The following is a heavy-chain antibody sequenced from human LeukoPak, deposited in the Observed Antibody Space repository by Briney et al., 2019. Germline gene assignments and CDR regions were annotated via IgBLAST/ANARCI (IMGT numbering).Heavy chain of an antibody. Sequence: SETLSLTCAVYGGSFSGYYWSWIRQPPGKGLGWIGEINHSGSTNYNPSLKSRVTISVDTSKNQFSLKLSSVTAADTAVYYCARGLPYDFWSGYYPLTRPYFDYWGQGTLVTVSS. J-gene: IGHJ4*02. CDR2: INHSGST. V-gene: IGHV4-34*01. D-gene: IGHD3-3*01. CDR1: GGSFSGYY. CDR3: ARGLPYDFWSGYYPLTRPYFDY.